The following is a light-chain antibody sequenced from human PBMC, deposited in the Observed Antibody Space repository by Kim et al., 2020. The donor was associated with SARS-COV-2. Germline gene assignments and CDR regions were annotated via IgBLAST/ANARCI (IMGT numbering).Light chain of an antibody. CDR2: AAS. V-gene: IGKV3-15*01. J-gene: IGKJ4*01. CDR1: QSVGSN. CDR3: QHNA. Sequence: PATMSVVPGERATHTGRASQSVGSNLAWYQQKPGQPPRLLIYAASNRATGIPARFTGSGSGTEFTLTISSLQSEDFAVYYCQHNAFGGGTKVDIK.